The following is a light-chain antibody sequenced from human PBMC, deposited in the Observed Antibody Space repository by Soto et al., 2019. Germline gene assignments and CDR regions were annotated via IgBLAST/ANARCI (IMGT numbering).Light chain of an antibody. CDR2: DAS. CDR3: QQYDNYSWT. J-gene: IGKJ1*01. CDR1: QSISSW. Sequence: QMPQATSTLSASVGHSVPINCRASQSISSWLAWYQQKPGKAPNLLIYDASSLESGVPSRFSGSGSGTEFTLTISSLQPDDFATYYCQQYDNYSWTFGQGTKVDIK. V-gene: IGKV1-5*01.